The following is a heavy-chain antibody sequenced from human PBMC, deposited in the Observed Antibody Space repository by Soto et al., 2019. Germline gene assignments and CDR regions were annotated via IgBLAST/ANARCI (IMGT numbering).Heavy chain of an antibody. CDR2: INHSGST. J-gene: IGHJ4*02. CDR1: GGSFSGYY. Sequence: QVQLQQWGAGLLKPSETLSLTCAVYGGSFSGYYWRWIRQPPGKGLEWIGEINHSGSTNYNPSLKSRVTISVDTSKNQFSLKLSSVTAADTAVYYCARGPGGIYYDSSGKGYYFDYWGQGTLVTVSS. V-gene: IGHV4-34*01. CDR3: ARGPGGIYYDSSGKGYYFDY. D-gene: IGHD3-22*01.